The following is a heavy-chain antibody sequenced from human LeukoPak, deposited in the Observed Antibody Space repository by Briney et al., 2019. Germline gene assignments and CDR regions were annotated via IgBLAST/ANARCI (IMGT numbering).Heavy chain of an antibody. V-gene: IGHV3-30*03. CDR1: GFTFSSYG. CDR3: QGGDTAMDPSYYFDY. Sequence: GGSLRLSCAASGFTFSSYGMSWVRQAPGKGLEWVAVISYDGSNKYYADSVKGRFTISRDNSKNTLYLQMNSLRAEDTAVYYCQGGDTAMDPSYYFDYWGQGTLVTVSS. J-gene: IGHJ4*02. D-gene: IGHD5-18*01. CDR2: ISYDGSNK.